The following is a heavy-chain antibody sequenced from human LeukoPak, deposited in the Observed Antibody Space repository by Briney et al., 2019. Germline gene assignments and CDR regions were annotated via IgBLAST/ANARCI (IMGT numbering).Heavy chain of an antibody. CDR2: IRSRSAGGTT. J-gene: IGHJ4*02. CDR1: GLTFNNTW. CDR3: STGGGTHDY. V-gene: IGHV3-15*01. D-gene: IGHD2-15*01. Sequence: WGSLRLSCAVSGLTFNNTWMSWVRQAPGPGLEWVGRIRSRSAGGTTDYGAPVKGRFTISRDDSKNTRYLQMNSLKTEDTAVYYCSTGGGTHDYWGQETLVTVSS.